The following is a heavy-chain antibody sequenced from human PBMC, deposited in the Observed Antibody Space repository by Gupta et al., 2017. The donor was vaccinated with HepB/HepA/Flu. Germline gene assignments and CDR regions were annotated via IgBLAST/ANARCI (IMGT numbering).Heavy chain of an antibody. CDR2: INRDAGKT. J-gene: IGHJ4*02. CDR1: GFTFSRFV. D-gene: IGHD6-19*01. V-gene: IGHV3-23*01. CDR3: AKALASGRMFYFDS. Sequence: EVQLLESGGGLLQPGGSLRLSCAPSGFTFSRFVMNLIRQAPGKGLECVSGINRDAGKTHDADFVKGRFTISRDNSRNTLSLQMTSLRVEDTAVYYCAKALASGRMFYFDSWGQGTLVTVS.